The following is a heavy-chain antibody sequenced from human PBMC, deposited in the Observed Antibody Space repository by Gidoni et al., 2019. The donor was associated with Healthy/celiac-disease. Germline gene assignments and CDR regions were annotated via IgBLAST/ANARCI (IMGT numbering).Heavy chain of an antibody. CDR3: ARDSIDIVVVVAATRDNWFDP. V-gene: IGHV3-30-3*01. Sequence: QVQLVESGGGVVQTGRSLRLPCAASGFTFSSYAMHCVRQAPGKGLEWVAVISYDGSNKYYADSVKGRFNISRDNSKNTLYLQMNSLRAEDTAVYYCARDSIDIVVVVAATRDNWFDPWGQGTLVTVSS. D-gene: IGHD2-15*01. CDR1: GFTFSSYA. J-gene: IGHJ5*02. CDR2: ISYDGSNK.